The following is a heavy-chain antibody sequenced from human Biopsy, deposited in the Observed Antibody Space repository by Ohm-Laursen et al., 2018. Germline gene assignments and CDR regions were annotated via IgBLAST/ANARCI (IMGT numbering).Heavy chain of an antibody. V-gene: IGHV3-23*01. D-gene: IGHD2-15*01. CDR2: ISGSGGST. CDR1: GFTFSSYA. CDR3: ARDRYRWDMAAVVAAHYNEHYYPLDV. J-gene: IGHJ6*02. Sequence: SLRLSCSASGFTFSSYAMSWVRQAPGKGLEWVSAISGSGGSTYYADSVKGRFTISRDNSKNTLYLQMNSLRAEDTAVYYCARDRYRWDMAAVVAAHYNEHYYPLDVWGQETAVTVSS.